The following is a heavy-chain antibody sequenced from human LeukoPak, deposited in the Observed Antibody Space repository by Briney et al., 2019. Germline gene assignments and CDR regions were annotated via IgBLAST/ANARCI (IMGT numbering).Heavy chain of an antibody. CDR3: ARAQLGFDY. CDR1: GFTFSSSA. D-gene: IGHD6-13*01. CDR2: ISGSGGTT. V-gene: IGHV3-23*01. J-gene: IGHJ4*02. Sequence: PGGSLRLSCAASGFTFSSSAMSWVRQAPGKGLEWVSSISGSGGTTFYADSMKGHFTISRDNSKNSLYLQMNSLRAEDTAVYYCARAQLGFDYRGQGTLVTVSS.